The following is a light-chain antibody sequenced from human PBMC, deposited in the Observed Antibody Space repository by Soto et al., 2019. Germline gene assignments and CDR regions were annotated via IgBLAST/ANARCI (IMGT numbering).Light chain of an antibody. Sequence: EIVLTQSPGTLSLSPGERATLSCRASQSVSSSYLAWYQQKPGQAPRLLIYGASSRATGIPDRFSGSGSGTDFPLTISRLEPEDCAVYYCQQYGSSPPRYTFGQGTKLEIK. CDR3: QQYGSSPPRYT. J-gene: IGKJ2*01. CDR1: QSVSSSY. CDR2: GAS. V-gene: IGKV3-20*01.